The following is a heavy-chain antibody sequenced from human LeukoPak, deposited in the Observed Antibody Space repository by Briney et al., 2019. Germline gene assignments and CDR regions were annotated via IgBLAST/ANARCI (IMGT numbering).Heavy chain of an antibody. CDR1: GFTFSSYA. D-gene: IGHD3-22*01. V-gene: IGHV3-23*01. Sequence: GGSLRLSCAASGFTFSSYAMSWVRQAPGKGLEWVSAISGSGGSTYYADSVKGRFTISRDNSKNTLYLQMNSLRAEDTAVYYCAKESEGYYDSSGYYSRGYFDYWGQGTLVTVSS. CDR2: ISGSGGST. J-gene: IGHJ4*02. CDR3: AKESEGYYDSSGYYSRGYFDY.